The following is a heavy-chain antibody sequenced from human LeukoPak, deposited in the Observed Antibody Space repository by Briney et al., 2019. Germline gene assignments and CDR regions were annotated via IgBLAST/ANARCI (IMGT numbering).Heavy chain of an antibody. D-gene: IGHD3-16*01. V-gene: IGHV1-69*04. J-gene: IGHJ3*02. Sequence: GASVKVSCKASGGTFSSYAISWVRQAPGQGLEWMGRIISILGIANYAQKFQGRVTITADKSTSTAYMELSSLRSEDTAVYYCASGGNAFDIWGQGTMVTVSS. CDR1: GGTFSSYA. CDR2: IISILGIA. CDR3: ASGGNAFDI.